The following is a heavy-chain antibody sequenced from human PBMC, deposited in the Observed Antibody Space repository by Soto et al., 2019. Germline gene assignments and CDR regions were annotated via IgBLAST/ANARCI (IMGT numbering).Heavy chain of an antibody. Sequence: SETLPLPCTVSGRSFRRGRYYRSGSRQPPSKGLEWNGYVYHTGRTSDYSSIKSRVSISMDTSKNLFSLNLDFVTAAGPAVYFFARDFDYFDSGGQGTRVTVSS. CDR1: GRSFRRGRYY. J-gene: IGHJ4*02. D-gene: IGHD3-3*01. CDR3: ARDFDYFDS. V-gene: IGHV4-61*01. CDR2: VYHTGRT.